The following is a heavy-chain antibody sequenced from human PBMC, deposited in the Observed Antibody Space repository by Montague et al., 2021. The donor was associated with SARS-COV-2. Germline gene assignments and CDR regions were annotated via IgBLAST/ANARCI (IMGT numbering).Heavy chain of an antibody. CDR1: GGSFSDYY. D-gene: IGHD2-2*01. Sequence: SETLSLTCAVYGGSFSDYYWSWNRQPQGKGLEWIGEINHSGSTNYNPYLKSRVTMSVDTSKNQFSLKLSSVTAADTAAYYCARFLRRVVPAATGQWEKNYYYCDMDVWGKGTTVTVSS. J-gene: IGHJ6*03. CDR3: ARFLRRVVPAATGQWEKNYYYCDMDV. CDR2: INHSGST. V-gene: IGHV4-34*01.